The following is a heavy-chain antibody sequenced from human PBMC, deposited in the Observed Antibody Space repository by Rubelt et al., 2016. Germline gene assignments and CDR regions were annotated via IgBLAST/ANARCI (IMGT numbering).Heavy chain of an antibody. Sequence: EVQLVESGGGLVQPGGSLRLSCAASGFTFSSYSMNWVRQAPGTGLEWVSYICSSSCTIYYADSVKGRFTISRDYAKNYLVLQMNSLSAEDTALYYSAKDMRYSSGLDYWGQGTLVTVSS. CDR3: AKDMRYSSGLDY. V-gene: IGHV3-48*04. J-gene: IGHJ4*02. D-gene: IGHD6-19*01. CDR1: GFTFSSYS. CDR2: ICSSSCTI.